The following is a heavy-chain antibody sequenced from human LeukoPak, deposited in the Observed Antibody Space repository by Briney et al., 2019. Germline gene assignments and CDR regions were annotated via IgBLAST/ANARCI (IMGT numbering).Heavy chain of an antibody. Sequence: GGSLRLSCAASGFTFASSAMSWVRQAPGQGLEWVSAISGRATYTYYADSVRGRFTISRDNSKNTVFLQMNSLRAEDTAVYYCAKDFTISYWGQGTLVTVSS. D-gene: IGHD5-24*01. V-gene: IGHV3-23*01. J-gene: IGHJ4*02. CDR3: AKDFTISY. CDR1: GFTFASSA. CDR2: ISGRATYT.